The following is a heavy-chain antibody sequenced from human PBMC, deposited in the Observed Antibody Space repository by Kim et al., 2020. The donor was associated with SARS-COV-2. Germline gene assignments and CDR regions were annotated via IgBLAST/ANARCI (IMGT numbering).Heavy chain of an antibody. CDR3: ARGTYSSGWFYGRVYDY. CDR2: INHSGST. Sequence: SETLSLTCAVYGGSFSGYYWSWIRQPPGKGLEWIGEINHSGSTNYNPSLKSRVTISVDTSKNQFSLKLSSVTAADTAVYYCARGTYSSGWFYGRVYDYWGQGTLVTVSP. D-gene: IGHD6-19*01. V-gene: IGHV4-34*01. J-gene: IGHJ4*02. CDR1: GGSFSGYY.